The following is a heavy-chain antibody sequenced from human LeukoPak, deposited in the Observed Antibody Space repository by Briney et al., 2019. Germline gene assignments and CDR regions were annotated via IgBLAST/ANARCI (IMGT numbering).Heavy chain of an antibody. D-gene: IGHD3-22*01. CDR2: IYYSGST. CDR3: ARGIGLTYYYDSSGYYGTWFDP. CDR1: GGSISSYY. Sequence: SETLSLTCTVSGGSISSYYWSWIRQPPGKGLEWIGYIYYSGSTYYNPSLKSRVTISVDTSKNQFSLKLSSVTAADTAVYYCARGIGLTYYYDSSGYYGTWFDPWGQGTLVTVSS. V-gene: IGHV4-59*12. J-gene: IGHJ5*02.